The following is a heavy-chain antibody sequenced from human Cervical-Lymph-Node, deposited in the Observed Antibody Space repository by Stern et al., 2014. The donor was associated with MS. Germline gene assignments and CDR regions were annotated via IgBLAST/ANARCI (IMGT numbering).Heavy chain of an antibody. V-gene: IGHV4-39*01. CDR1: GGSITSRSYY. CDR2: IYNPGRP. Sequence: QLQLQESGPGLVKPSETLSLTCTVSGGSITSRSYYWGWIRQPPGKGLEWIGMIYNPGRPYYTPSLKSRVAISVDTSKTQFSLRLTSVTAADTAVYYCARLVRGSSWLEGSFDPWGQGTLVTVS. CDR3: ARLVRGSSWLEGSFDP. D-gene: IGHD2-15*01. J-gene: IGHJ5*02.